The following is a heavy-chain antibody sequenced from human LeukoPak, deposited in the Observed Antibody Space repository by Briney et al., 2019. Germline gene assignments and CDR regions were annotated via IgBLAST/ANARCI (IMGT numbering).Heavy chain of an antibody. CDR3: ARDIGDCSSGSCYSDYFDY. Sequence: GRSLRLSCAASGFTFRPYGMHWVRQAPGEGPEWVALILNDGNTKHYADSVRGRFTISRDNSKNTLYLQMNSLRAEDTAVYYCARDIGDCSSGSCYSDYFDYWGQGTLVTVSS. CDR1: GFTFRPYG. D-gene: IGHD2-15*01. CDR2: ILNDGNTK. J-gene: IGHJ4*02. V-gene: IGHV3-33*01.